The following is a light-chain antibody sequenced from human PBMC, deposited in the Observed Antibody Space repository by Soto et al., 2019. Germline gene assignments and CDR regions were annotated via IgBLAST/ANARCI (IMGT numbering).Light chain of an antibody. V-gene: IGLV2-14*01. CDR3: SSCTGSSTLI. CDR1: SSEVGSCNY. CDR2: EVY. J-gene: IGLJ2*01. Sequence: QSVLPQPASVSGSPGRSITISCTGSSSEVGSCNYVSRYQQHPGKAPKLIIFEVYNRPSRVSNRFSGSKSGNTASLTISGLQAEDEADYYCSSCTGSSTLIFGGGTKLTVL.